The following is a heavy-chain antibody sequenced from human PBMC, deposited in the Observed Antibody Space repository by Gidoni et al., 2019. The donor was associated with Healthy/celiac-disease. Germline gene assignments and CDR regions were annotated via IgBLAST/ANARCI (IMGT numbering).Heavy chain of an antibody. Sequence: EVQLVQSGAEVKKPGESLRISCKGSGYSFTSYWISWVRQMPGKGLEWMGRIDPSDSYTNYSPSFQGHVTISADKSISTAYLQWSSLKASDTAMYYCARGGVASDLEDYFDYWGQGTLVTVSS. D-gene: IGHD3-3*01. CDR2: IDPSDSYT. V-gene: IGHV5-10-1*03. CDR3: ARGGVASDLEDYFDY. J-gene: IGHJ4*02. CDR1: GYSFTSYW.